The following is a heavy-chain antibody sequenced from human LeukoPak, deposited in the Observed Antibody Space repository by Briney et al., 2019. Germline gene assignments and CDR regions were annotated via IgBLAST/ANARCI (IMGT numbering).Heavy chain of an antibody. V-gene: IGHV3-21*01. J-gene: IGHJ4*02. Sequence: GGSLRLSCAASGFTFSSYSMNWVRQAPGKGLEWVSSISSGSSYIYYADSVKGRFTISRDNAKNSLYLQMNSLRAEDTAVYYCARDSTAYGGYYFDYWGQGTLVTVSS. CDR2: ISSGSSYI. CDR3: ARDSTAYGGYYFDY. CDR1: GFTFSSYS. D-gene: IGHD3-16*01.